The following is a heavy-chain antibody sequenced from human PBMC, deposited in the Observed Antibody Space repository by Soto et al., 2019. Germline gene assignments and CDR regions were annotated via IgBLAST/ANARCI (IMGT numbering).Heavy chain of an antibody. CDR1: GYSFTTYF. Sequence: GPSVKVSCKTSGYSFTTYFMHWVRQAPGQRLEWMGWINTGNGDTKYSQQFQGRVTIARDTSASTTYMELSSPRSEDTAVYYCARPYSNSWSTYFDYWGQGTLVTVSS. CDR3: ARPYSNSWSTYFDY. CDR2: INTGNGDT. J-gene: IGHJ4*02. D-gene: IGHD6-13*01. V-gene: IGHV1-3*04.